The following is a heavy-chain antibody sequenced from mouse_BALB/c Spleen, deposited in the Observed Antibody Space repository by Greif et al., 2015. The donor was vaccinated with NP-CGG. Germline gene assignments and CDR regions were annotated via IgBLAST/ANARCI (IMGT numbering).Heavy chain of an antibody. D-gene: IGHD2-2*01. CDR3: ARDDGYYWYFDV. V-gene: IGHV7-1*02. CDR1: GFTFSDFY. CDR2: SRNKANDYTT. J-gene: IGHJ1*01. Sequence: EVMLVESGGGLVQPGGSLRLSCATSGFTFSDFYMEWVRQPPGKRLEWIAASRNKANDYTTEYSASVKGRFFVSRDTSQSILYLQMNALRAEDTAIYYCARDDGYYWYFDVWGAGTTVTVSS.